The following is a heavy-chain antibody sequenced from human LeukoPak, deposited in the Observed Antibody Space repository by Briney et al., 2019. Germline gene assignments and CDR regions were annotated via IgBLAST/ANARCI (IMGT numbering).Heavy chain of an antibody. V-gene: IGHV3-53*01. J-gene: IGHJ5*02. Sequence: GGSLRLSCATSGFTVSSNYMSWVRQAPGRGLEWVSVIYSGGSTYYADSVKGRFTISRDNSKNTLYLQMNSLRAEDTAVYYCARVAAAAGTNLGWFDPWGQGTLVTVSS. CDR3: ARVAAAAGTNLGWFDP. D-gene: IGHD6-13*01. CDR2: IYSGGST. CDR1: GFTVSSNY.